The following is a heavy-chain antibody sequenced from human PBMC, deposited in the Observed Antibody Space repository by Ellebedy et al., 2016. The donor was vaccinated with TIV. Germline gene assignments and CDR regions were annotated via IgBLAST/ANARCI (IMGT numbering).Heavy chain of an antibody. J-gene: IGHJ4*02. CDR2: ISGSGGST. CDR3: AKVGSRSPIVVVITRCLDY. D-gene: IGHD3-22*01. CDR1: GFTFSSYA. Sequence: GESLKISXAASGFTFSSYAMSWVRQAPGKGLEWVSAISGSGGSTYYADSVKGRFTISRDNSKNTLYLQMNSLRAEDTAVYYCAKVGSRSPIVVVITRCLDYWGQGTLVTVSS. V-gene: IGHV3-23*01.